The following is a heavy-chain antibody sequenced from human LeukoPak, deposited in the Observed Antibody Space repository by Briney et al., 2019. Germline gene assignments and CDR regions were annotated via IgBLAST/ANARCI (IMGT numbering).Heavy chain of an antibody. D-gene: IGHD6-19*01. Sequence: PGGSLRLSCAASGFTFSSYWMSWVRQAPGKGLEWVANIKQDGSEKYHVDSVKGRFTISRDNAKNSLYLQMNSLRAEDTAVYYCARVSGWPYYYYYGMDVWGQGTTVTVSS. J-gene: IGHJ6*02. V-gene: IGHV3-7*01. CDR3: ARVSGWPYYYYYGMDV. CDR1: GFTFSSYW. CDR2: IKQDGSEK.